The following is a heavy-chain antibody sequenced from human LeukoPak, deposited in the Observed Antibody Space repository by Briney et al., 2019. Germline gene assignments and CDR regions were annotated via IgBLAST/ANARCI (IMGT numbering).Heavy chain of an antibody. D-gene: IGHD3-16*02. CDR2: INPNSGGT. J-gene: IGHJ6*02. Sequence: GASVKVSCKASGYTFTGYYMHWVRQAPGQGLEWMGWINPNSGGTNYAQKFQGWVTVTRDTSISTAYMELSRLRSDDTAVYYCARDVMITFGGVIPPQYYYYGMDVWGQGTTVTVSS. CDR1: GYTFTGYY. CDR3: ARDVMITFGGVIPPQYYYYGMDV. V-gene: IGHV1-2*04.